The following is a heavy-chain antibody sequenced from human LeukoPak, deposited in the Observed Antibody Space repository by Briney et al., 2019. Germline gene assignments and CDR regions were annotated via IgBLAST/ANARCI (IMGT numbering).Heavy chain of an antibody. D-gene: IGHD3-22*01. J-gene: IGHJ4*02. Sequence: GRSLRLSCAASGFTFSSCGMHWVRQAPGKGLEWVAVISYDGSNKYYADSVKGRFTISRDNSKNTLYLQMNSLRAEDTAVYYCARAPIYYYDSSGYYGYWGQGTLVTVSS. CDR1: GFTFSSCG. CDR3: ARAPIYYYDSSGYYGY. V-gene: IGHV3-30*03. CDR2: ISYDGSNK.